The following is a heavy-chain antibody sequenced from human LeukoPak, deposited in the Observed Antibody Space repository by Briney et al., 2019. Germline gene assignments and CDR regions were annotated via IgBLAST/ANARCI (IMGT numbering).Heavy chain of an antibody. J-gene: IGHJ6*03. CDR2: IYPGDSDT. CDR3: ARHVTMVRGVITTSYYYYYMDV. Sequence: GESPKISCKGSGYSFTSYWIGWVRQMPGKGLEWMGIIYPGDSDTRYSPSFQGQVTISADKSISTAYLQWSSLKASDTAMYYCARHVTMVRGVITTSYYYYYMDVWGKGTTVTVSS. D-gene: IGHD3-10*01. CDR1: GYSFTSYW. V-gene: IGHV5-51*01.